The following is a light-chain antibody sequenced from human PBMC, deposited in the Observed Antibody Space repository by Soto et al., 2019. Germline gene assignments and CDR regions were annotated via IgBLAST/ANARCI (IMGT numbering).Light chain of an antibody. CDR2: DAS. Sequence: PLSQSPSTLSATVGDRVTITCRASQSISSWLAWYQQKPGKAPKLLIYDASSLESGVPSRFSGSGSGTEFTLTISSLQPDDFATYYCQQYNSYSPTFGQGTKVDIK. V-gene: IGKV1-5*01. J-gene: IGKJ1*01. CDR1: QSISSW. CDR3: QQYNSYSPT.